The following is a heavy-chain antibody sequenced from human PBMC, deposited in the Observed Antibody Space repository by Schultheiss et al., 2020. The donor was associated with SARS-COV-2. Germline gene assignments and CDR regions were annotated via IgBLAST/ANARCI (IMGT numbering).Heavy chain of an antibody. J-gene: IGHJ3*02. V-gene: IGHV3-21*01. CDR3: ARSSSWDAFDI. CDR1: EFTFSNYN. CDR2: ISSSIIYI. D-gene: IGHD6-6*01. Sequence: GGSLRLSCAASEFTFSNYNMNWVRQAPGKGLEWVSSISSSIIYIYYADSVKGRFTISRDNAKNSLYLQMNSLRAEDTAVYYCARSSSWDAFDIWGQGTMVTVSS.